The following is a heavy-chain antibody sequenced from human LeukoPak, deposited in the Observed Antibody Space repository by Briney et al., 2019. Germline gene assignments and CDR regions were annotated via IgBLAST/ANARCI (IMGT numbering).Heavy chain of an antibody. Sequence: SETLSLTCALYGGSFSSYSWRWTWLRQTPESGLEWIGEIIEKGNANYNPSLKSRVTIDLDTSKNQFSLKLTSMTAADTAMYYCARGYYPPRWYFDLWGRGTLVTVSS. CDR2: IIEKGNA. CDR3: ARGYYPPRWYFDL. V-gene: IGHV4-34*01. J-gene: IGHJ2*01. CDR1: GGSFSSYS. D-gene: IGHD3-10*01.